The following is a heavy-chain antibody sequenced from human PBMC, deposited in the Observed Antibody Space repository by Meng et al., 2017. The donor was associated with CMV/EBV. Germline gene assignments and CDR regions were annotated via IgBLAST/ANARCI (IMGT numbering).Heavy chain of an antibody. CDR2: IRSKANSYAT. Sequence: NRSCAASGFTFSGSAMHWVRQASGKGLELVGRIRSKANSYATAYAASVKGRFTISRDDSKNTAYLQMNSLKTEDTAVYYCASSSGDYWCQGTLVTVSS. D-gene: IGHD6-6*01. J-gene: IGHJ4*02. CDR1: GFTFSGSA. CDR3: ASSSGDY. V-gene: IGHV3-73*01.